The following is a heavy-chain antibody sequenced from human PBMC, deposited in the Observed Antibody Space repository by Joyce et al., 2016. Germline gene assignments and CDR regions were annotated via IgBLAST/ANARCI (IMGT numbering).Heavy chain of an antibody. V-gene: IGHV3-21*06. D-gene: IGHD1-1*01. Sequence: EVQLVESGGGLVKPGGSLRLSCEASGFTFTNSSMIWVRQAPGKGLEWVSSISRTTTYIYYADSVKGRFTIARDNAKNSLYLQMNSLRVEDTAVYYCSRVPGGMWAFDVWGQGTMVTVSS. CDR2: ISRTTTYI. J-gene: IGHJ3*01. CDR3: SRVPGGMWAFDV. CDR1: GFTFTNSS.